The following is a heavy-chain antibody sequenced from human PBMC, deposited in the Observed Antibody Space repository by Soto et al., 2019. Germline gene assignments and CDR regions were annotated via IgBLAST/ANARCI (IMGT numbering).Heavy chain of an antibody. J-gene: IGHJ4*02. D-gene: IGHD5-18*01. CDR3: ARRTAMVTFDY. CDR1: GGSICSSCYY. V-gene: IGHV4-39*01. Sequence: SETLSLTCTVSGGSICSSCYYWVWIRPAPGKGLVGIGSIYYSGSTYYNPSLKSRVTISVDTSKNQFSLKLSSVTAADTAVYYCARRTAMVTFDYWGQGTLVTVSS. CDR2: IYYSGST.